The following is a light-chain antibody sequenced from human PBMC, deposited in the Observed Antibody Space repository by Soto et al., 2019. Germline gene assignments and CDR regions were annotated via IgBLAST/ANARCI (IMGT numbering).Light chain of an antibody. Sequence: QSVLTQPPSASGSPGQSVTISCTGTSSDVGAYNYVPWYQQHPGKAPQLMIYEVNKRPSGVPDRFSGSKSGNTASLTVSGLQAEDEADYYCNSYAGSNSFVFGSGTKVTV. CDR3: NSYAGSNSFV. CDR2: EVN. CDR1: SSDVGAYNY. V-gene: IGLV2-8*01. J-gene: IGLJ1*01.